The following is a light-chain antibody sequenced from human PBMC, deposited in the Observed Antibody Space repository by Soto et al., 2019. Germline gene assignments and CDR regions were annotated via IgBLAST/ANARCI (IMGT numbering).Light chain of an antibody. V-gene: IGLV2-14*03. CDR1: ISDVGGYNY. CDR2: DVS. Sequence: QSVLTQPASVSGSPGQSITISCTGTISDVGGYNYVSWYQQHPGKAPKLMIYDVSNRPSGVSNRFSGSKSGNTASLTISGLQAEDEDDYYCSSYTSSSTYVFGTGTKVTVL. J-gene: IGLJ1*01. CDR3: SSYTSSSTYV.